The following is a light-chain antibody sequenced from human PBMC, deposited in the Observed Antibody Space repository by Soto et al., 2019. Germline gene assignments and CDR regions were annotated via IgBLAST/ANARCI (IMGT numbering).Light chain of an antibody. CDR3: SSYRRGSTYV. J-gene: IGLJ1*01. CDR1: SSDVGGYNY. CDR2: DDT. Sequence: QSALTQPASVSGSPGQSITVSCTGTSSDVGGYNYVSWYQQHPGKAPRLLIYDDTNRPSGVSNRFSGSKSGNTASLTISGLQAEDEADYYCSSYRRGSTYVFGTGTKLTVL. V-gene: IGLV2-14*03.